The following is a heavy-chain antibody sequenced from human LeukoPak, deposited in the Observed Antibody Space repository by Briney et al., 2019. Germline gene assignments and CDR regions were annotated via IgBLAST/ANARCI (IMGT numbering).Heavy chain of an antibody. CDR2: INHSGTT. J-gene: IGHJ1*01. CDR3: ARVFNSNWYKYVRD. CDR1: DAGGSFTDSY. V-gene: IGHV4-34*01. Sequence: SETLSLTCAVLDAGGSFTDSYWSWIRQSPGKGLEWIGDINHSGTTNYNSSLKSRVIISVDPSKNQFSLNLKSLTAADTAVYFCARVFNSNWYKYVRDWGQGTLVIVSS. D-gene: IGHD6-13*01.